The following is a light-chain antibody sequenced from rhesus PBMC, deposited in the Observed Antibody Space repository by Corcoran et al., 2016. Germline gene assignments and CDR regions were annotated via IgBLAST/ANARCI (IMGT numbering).Light chain of an antibody. CDR3: QQYNNWLT. V-gene: IGKV3S9*01. CDR1: QGVSRY. J-gene: IGKJ4*01. CDR2: GAS. Sequence: EIVMTRSPATLSLFPGERATLSCRASQGVSRYVAWYQQKPKEAPRLLIYGASSRATGIPDRFSGSVCGTDFILIISSLEPEDVGVYYCQQYNNWLTFGGGTKVELK.